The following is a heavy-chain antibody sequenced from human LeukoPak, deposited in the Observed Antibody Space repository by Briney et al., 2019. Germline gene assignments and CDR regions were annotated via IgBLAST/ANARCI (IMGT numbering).Heavy chain of an antibody. Sequence: GVSLRLSCAASGFTFRSYAMTWVRQAPGKGLEWVSAISDSGGSTYYADSVKGRFTISRDNSKNTLYLQMNSLRAEDTAVYYRAKAITIFGVVIPPLDYWGQGTLVTVSS. J-gene: IGHJ4*02. V-gene: IGHV3-23*01. CDR1: GFTFRSYA. CDR2: ISDSGGST. CDR3: AKAITIFGVVIPPLDY. D-gene: IGHD3-3*01.